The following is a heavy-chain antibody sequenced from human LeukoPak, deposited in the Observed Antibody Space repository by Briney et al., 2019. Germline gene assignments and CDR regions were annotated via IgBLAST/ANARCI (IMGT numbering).Heavy chain of an antibody. J-gene: IGHJ4*02. CDR2: MYPGDSDT. D-gene: IGHD4-23*01. CDR3: ARLTLMTTMITPYDY. V-gene: IGHV5-51*01. Sequence: GESLKISCKGSGYSFSGYWIAWVRQMPGKGLEWMGIMYPGDSDTRYSPSFQGQVTISTDKSISTAYLQWSSLKASDTAMYYCARLTLMTTMITPYDYWGQGTLVTVSS. CDR1: GYSFSGYW.